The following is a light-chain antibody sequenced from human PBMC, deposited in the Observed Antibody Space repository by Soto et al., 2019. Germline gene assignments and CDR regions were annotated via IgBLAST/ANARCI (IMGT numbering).Light chain of an antibody. V-gene: IGKV3-11*01. Sequence: EIALTQSPATVSSFPGDRVTLSCSSSQYINTRLAWYQHRPGQAHRLLIYDAYNRATGIPARFSGSGSGTDFTLTISSLETEDFAVYYCQKRSNWPLLTVGGGTKVDIK. J-gene: IGKJ4*01. CDR2: DAY. CDR1: QYINTR. CDR3: QKRSNWPLLT.